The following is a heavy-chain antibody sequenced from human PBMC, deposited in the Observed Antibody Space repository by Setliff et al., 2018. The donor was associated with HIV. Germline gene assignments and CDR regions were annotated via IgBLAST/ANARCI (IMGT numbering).Heavy chain of an antibody. J-gene: IGHJ6*03. CDR3: ARAYDSSGYGVLGYYMDV. D-gene: IGHD3-22*01. Sequence: PGESLKISCTPSGFTLGSYAMHWVRQAPGKGLEWVAAISHDGSNTYYADSVKGRFTIFRDNSKNTLYLQMNSLRADDTAVYYCARAYDSSGYGVLGYYMDVWGKGTTVTVSS. V-gene: IGHV3-30*04. CDR2: ISHDGSNT. CDR1: GFTLGSYA.